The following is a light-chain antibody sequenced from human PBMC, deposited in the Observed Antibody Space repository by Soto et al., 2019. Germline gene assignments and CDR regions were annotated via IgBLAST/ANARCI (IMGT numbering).Light chain of an antibody. J-gene: IGKJ1*01. Sequence: IQLTQSPSSLSASVGDRVTITCRASQGISSYLAWYQQKPGKAPKLLIYAASTLQSGVPSRFSGSGSGTDFTLTISSLQPEDFATYYCEKLNSYPPWTFGQGTNVDIK. CDR1: QGISSY. V-gene: IGKV1-9*01. CDR3: EKLNSYPPWT. CDR2: AAS.